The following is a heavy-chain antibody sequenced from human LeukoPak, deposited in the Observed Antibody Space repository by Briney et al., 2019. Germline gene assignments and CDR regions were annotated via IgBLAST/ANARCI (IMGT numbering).Heavy chain of an antibody. J-gene: IGHJ6*04. CDR3: ARDRGIYSGYDLMDV. D-gene: IGHD5-12*01. Sequence: SETLSLTCTVSGGSISSYYWSWIRQPAGKGLEWIGRIYTSGSTNYTPSLKSQVTMSVDTSKNQFSLKLSSVTAADTAVYYCARDRGIYSGYDLMDVWGKGTTVTVSS. CDR2: IYTSGST. V-gene: IGHV4-4*07. CDR1: GGSISSYY.